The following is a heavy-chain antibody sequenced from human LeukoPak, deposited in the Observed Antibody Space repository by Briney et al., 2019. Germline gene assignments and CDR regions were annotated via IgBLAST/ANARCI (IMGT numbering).Heavy chain of an antibody. CDR1: GGSFSNYY. CDR2: INDSGRA. V-gene: IGHV4-34*01. J-gene: IGHJ6*03. Sequence: SETLSLTCAVYGGSFSNYYWSWIRQPPGKGLEWLAEINDSGRANYNPSLMSRVTVSVDTSKNQFSLRLTSVTATDTAVYYCARRWNYGRNYYIDVWGNGATVSVSS. CDR3: ARRWNYGRNYYIDV. D-gene: IGHD1-7*01.